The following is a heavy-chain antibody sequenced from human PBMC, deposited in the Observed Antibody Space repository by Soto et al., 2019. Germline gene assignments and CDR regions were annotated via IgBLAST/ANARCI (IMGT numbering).Heavy chain of an antibody. CDR3: ARDREPDGIWTFDS. J-gene: IGHJ4*02. Sequence: GSLRLACAASGFTFSSYSMNWVRQAPGKGLEWVSSISSSSSYIYYADSVKGRFTISRDNSRNMVFLQMNGLRVEDTALYYCARDREPDGIWTFDSWGQGALVTVSS. D-gene: IGHD3-9*01. CDR1: GFTFSSYS. CDR2: ISSSSSYI. V-gene: IGHV3-21*04.